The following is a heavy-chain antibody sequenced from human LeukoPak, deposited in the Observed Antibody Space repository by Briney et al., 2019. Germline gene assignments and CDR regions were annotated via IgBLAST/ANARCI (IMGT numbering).Heavy chain of an antibody. CDR3: AREADSSGYFFRPDH. CDR1: GYTFTNYA. D-gene: IGHD3-22*01. V-gene: IGHV1-18*01. J-gene: IGHJ4*02. Sequence: ASVTVSCKASGYTFTNYAISWVRQAPGQGLEWMGWISVYSDDTKSAQNLQGRITMTKDTSTSTAYMELRSLRSDDTAVYYCAREADSSGYFFRPDHWGQGTLVTVSS. CDR2: ISVYSDDT.